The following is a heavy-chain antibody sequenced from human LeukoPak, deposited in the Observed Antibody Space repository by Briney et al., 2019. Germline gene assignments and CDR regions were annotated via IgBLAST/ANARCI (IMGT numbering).Heavy chain of an antibody. CDR3: ALEGVATISDY. Sequence: GGSLRLSCAASGFTFSSYAMSWVRQAPGRGLEWVSAISGSGGSTYYADSVKGRFTISRDNSKNTLYLQMNSLRAGSTAVYYCALEGVATISDYWGQGTLVTVSS. CDR1: GFTFSSYA. V-gene: IGHV3-23*01. J-gene: IGHJ4*02. D-gene: IGHD5-12*01. CDR2: ISGSGGST.